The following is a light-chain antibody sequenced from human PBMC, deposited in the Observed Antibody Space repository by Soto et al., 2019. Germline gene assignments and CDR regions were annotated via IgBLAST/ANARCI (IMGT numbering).Light chain of an antibody. CDR2: GDS. CDR3: QVWDRTSDHYV. J-gene: IGLJ1*01. Sequence: SYELTQPPSVSVAPGQTATITCGGNNIGSKSVPWYQQKPGQAPVLVVYGDSDRPSGIPERFSGSNSGNTATLTITRVEAGDEADYYCQVWDRTSDHYVFGTGTKVPVL. CDR1: NIGSKS. V-gene: IGLV3-21*02.